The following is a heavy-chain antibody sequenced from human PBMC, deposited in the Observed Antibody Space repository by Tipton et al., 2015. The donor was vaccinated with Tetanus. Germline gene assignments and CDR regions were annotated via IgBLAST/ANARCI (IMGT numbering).Heavy chain of an antibody. CDR2: ISHSGTT. CDR3: ARHVRGYSGYDFDY. J-gene: IGHJ4*02. V-gene: IGHV4-34*01. CDR1: GGSFSGYY. D-gene: IGHD5-12*01. Sequence: TLSLTCAVYGGSFSGYYWSWIRQTPGKGLEWIGDISHSGTTAYNPSLKSRVTISVDASKNQFSLKLSSVTAADTAVYYCARHVRGYSGYDFDYWGQGTLVTVSP.